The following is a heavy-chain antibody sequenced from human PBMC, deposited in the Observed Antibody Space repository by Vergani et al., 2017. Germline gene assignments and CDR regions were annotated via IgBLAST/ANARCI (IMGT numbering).Heavy chain of an antibody. CDR2: IYYSGST. D-gene: IGHD4-17*01. CDR1: GGSISSGGYY. V-gene: IGHV4-31*03. Sequence: QVQLQESGPGLVKPSQTLSLTCTVSGGSISSGGYYWSWIRQHPGKGLEWIGYIYYSGSTYYNPSLKSRVIISVDTSKNQFSLKLSSVTAADTAVYYCARNGDYGGYYYYGMDVWGQGTTVTVSS. J-gene: IGHJ6*02. CDR3: ARNGDYGGYYYYGMDV.